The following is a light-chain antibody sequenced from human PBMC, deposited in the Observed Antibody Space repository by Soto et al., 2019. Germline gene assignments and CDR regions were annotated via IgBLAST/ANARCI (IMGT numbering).Light chain of an antibody. V-gene: IGLV1-44*01. J-gene: IGLJ1*01. Sequence: QSVLTQPPPAAGTPRPRGNISFSGNSSNIGRNTVNWYQQLPGTAPKLVIYSNNQRPSGVPDRFSGSKSGTSGSLAISGLQSEDEADYYCAAWDNSLSEYVFGTGTKVTVL. CDR1: SSNIGRNT. CDR3: AAWDNSLSEYV. CDR2: SNN.